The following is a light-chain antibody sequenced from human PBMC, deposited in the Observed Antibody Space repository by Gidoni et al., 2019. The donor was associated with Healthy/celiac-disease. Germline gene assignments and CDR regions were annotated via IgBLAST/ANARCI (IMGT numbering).Light chain of an antibody. CDR2: EVS. Sequence: QSALTQPPSASRAPGQSVTISCTGTSRDVGGYNYFSWYQQHPGKAPKPMIYEVSNRPSGVPDRFSGSKSGNAASLTVSGLQAEDEADYYCSSYAGSNNLVFGGRTKLTVL. J-gene: IGLJ2*01. CDR3: SSYAGSNNLV. CDR1: SRDVGGYNY. V-gene: IGLV2-8*02.